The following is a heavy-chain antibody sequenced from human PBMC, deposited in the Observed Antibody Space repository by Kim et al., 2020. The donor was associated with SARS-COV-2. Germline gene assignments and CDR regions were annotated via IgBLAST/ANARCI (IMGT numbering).Heavy chain of an antibody. CDR3: AREGIVVVPADNWFDP. CDR2: IYHSGST. CDR1: GGSISSSNW. V-gene: IGHV4-4*02. J-gene: IGHJ5*02. D-gene: IGHD2-2*01. Sequence: SETLSLTCAVSGGSISSSNWWSWVRQPPGKGLEWIGEIYHSGSTNYNPSLKSRVTISVDKSKNQFSLKLSSVTAADTAVYYCAREGIVVVPADNWFDPWGQGTLVTVSS.